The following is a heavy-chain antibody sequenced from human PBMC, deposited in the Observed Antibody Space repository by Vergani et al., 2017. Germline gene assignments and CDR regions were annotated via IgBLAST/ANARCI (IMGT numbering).Heavy chain of an antibody. J-gene: IGHJ5*02. V-gene: IGHV1-2*02. CDR1: GYTFTSYY. CDR2: INPNSGGT. CDR3: ARGTQPTLYYYDSSEGNWFDP. D-gene: IGHD3-22*01. Sequence: QVQLVQSGAEVKKPGASVKVSCKASGYTFTSYYMHWVRQAPGQGLEWMGIINPNSGGTNYAQKFQGRVTMTRDTSISTAYMELSRLRSDDTAVYYCARGTQPTLYYYDSSEGNWFDPWGQGTLVTVSS.